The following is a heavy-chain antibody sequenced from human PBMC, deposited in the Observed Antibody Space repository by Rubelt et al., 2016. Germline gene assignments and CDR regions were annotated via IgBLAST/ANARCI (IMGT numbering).Heavy chain of an antibody. CDR1: GFSLSTSGMC. J-gene: IGHJ4*02. V-gene: IGHV2-70*15. CDR2: IDWDDDK. CDR3: ARIGRGGSCSYFDC. D-gene: IGHD2-15*01. Sequence: QVTLRESGPAPVKPTQTLTLTCTFSGFSLSTSGMCVSWIRQPPGKALEWLARIDWDDDKYYSTSLKTRLTISRDTSNNQVALTMTNMDPGDTATYYSARIGRGGSCSYFDCRGQGTLVTVSS.